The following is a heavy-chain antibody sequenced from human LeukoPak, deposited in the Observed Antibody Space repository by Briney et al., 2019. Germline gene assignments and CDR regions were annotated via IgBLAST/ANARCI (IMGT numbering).Heavy chain of an antibody. CDR2: INIDGSST. CDR1: GFTFSSYW. J-gene: IGHJ4*02. V-gene: IGHV3-74*01. Sequence: PGGSLRLSCAASGFTFSSYWIHWVRQPPGKGLVWVSRINIDGSSTSHADSVKGRFTISRDNAKNTLSLQMNSLTVEDTAVYYCVRATSQAFDYWGQGTLVTVSS. CDR3: VRATSQAFDY.